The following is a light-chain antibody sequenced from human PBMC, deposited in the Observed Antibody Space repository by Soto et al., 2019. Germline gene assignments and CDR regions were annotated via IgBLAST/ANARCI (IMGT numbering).Light chain of an antibody. V-gene: IGLV4-60*02. Sequence: QSVLTQSSSASASLGSSVKLTCTLSSGHSSYSIAWHQQQPGKAPRYLMKLEGTGTYYKGSGVPDRFSGATSGADRYLTISNLQFEDEADYYCETWDTNTRVFGGGTKVTVL. CDR1: SGHSSYS. J-gene: IGLJ3*02. CDR3: ETWDTNTRV. CDR2: LEGTGTY.